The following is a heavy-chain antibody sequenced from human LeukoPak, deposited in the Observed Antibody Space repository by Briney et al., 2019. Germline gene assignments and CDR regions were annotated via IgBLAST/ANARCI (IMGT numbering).Heavy chain of an antibody. Sequence: SETLSLTCTVSGGSISSSSYYWGWIRQPPGKGLGWIGRIYYSGSTYYNPSLKSRVTISVDTSKNQFSLKLSSVTAADTAVYYYARLKRSGYGTIYYFDYWGQGTLVTVSS. V-gene: IGHV4-39*01. CDR2: IYYSGST. J-gene: IGHJ4*02. D-gene: IGHD1-14*01. CDR3: ARLKRSGYGTIYYFDY. CDR1: GGSISSSSYY.